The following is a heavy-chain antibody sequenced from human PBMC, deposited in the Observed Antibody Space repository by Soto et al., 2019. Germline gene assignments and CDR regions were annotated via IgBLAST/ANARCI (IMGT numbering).Heavy chain of an antibody. J-gene: IGHJ4*02. CDR2: INHSGST. V-gene: IGHV4-34*01. Sequence: SETLSLTCAVYGGSFSGYYWSWIRQPPGKGLEWIGEINHSGSTNYNPSLKSRVTISVDTSKNQFSLKLSSVTAADTAVYYCARVDKRATTQYNSSGWPYYFDYWGQGTLVTVSS. D-gene: IGHD6-19*01. CDR3: ARVDKRATTQYNSSGWPYYFDY. CDR1: GGSFSGYY.